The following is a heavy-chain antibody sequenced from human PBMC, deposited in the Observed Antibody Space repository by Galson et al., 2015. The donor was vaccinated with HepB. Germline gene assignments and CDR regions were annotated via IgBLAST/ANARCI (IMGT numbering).Heavy chain of an antibody. J-gene: IGHJ4*02. CDR3: ASGNANYDSSGYSNDY. CDR2: INPSGGST. D-gene: IGHD3-22*01. Sequence: SVKVSCKASGYTFTSYYMHWVRQAPGQGLEWMGIINPSGGSTSYAQKFQGRVTMTRDTSTSTVYMELSSLRSEDTAVYYCASGNANYDSSGYSNDYWGQGTLVTVSS. CDR1: GYTFTSYY. V-gene: IGHV1-46*01.